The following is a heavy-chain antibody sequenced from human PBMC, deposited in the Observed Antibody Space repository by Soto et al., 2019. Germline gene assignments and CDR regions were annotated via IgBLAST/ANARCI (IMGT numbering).Heavy chain of an antibody. CDR1: GFTFSSYG. J-gene: IGHJ6*02. CDR2: ISYDGSNK. Sequence: QVQLVESGGGVVQPGRSLRLSCAASGFTFSSYGMHWVRQAPGKGLEWVAVISYDGSNKYYADSVKGRFTISRDNSKNTLYLQMNRLRAEDTAVYYCAKDALAYYYYYGMDVWGQGTTVTVSS. V-gene: IGHV3-30*18. CDR3: AKDALAYYYYYGMDV.